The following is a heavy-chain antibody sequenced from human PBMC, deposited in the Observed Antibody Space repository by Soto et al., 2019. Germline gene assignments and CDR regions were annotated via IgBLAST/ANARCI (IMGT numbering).Heavy chain of an antibody. CDR1: GDSIRSYY. Sequence: PSETLSLTCTVSGDSIRSYYWTWIRQPPGKGLELIGYIYYSGSTRYNPSLKSRVTISVDMSKNQFSLKLSSVIAADTAVYYCARVPSITMVRGENWFDPWGQGTLVTVSS. J-gene: IGHJ5*02. CDR2: IYYSGST. V-gene: IGHV4-59*01. CDR3: ARVPSITMVRGENWFDP. D-gene: IGHD3-10*01.